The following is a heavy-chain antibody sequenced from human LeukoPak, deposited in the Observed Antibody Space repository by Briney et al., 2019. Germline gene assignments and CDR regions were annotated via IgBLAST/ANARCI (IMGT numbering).Heavy chain of an antibody. CDR2: ISRYNGNT. CDR3: ARGTISGADYYYRDV. D-gene: IGHD1-1*01. CDR1: AYSFTSYG. J-gene: IGHJ6*03. Sequence: APVKVSCKASAYSFTSYGMSGVRRAPGQGLEWMGWISRYNGNTKYAQKFQGRVTMTTDTSTSTAYMELRSLTSDDTAVYYCARGTISGADYYYRDVWGKGTTVTVSS. V-gene: IGHV1-18*01.